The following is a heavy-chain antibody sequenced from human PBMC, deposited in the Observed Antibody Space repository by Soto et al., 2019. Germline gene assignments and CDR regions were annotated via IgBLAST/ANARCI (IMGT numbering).Heavy chain of an antibody. J-gene: IGHJ6*02. CDR2: ISAYNGNT. Sequence: ASVKVSCKASGYTFTSYGISWVRQAPGQGLEWMGWISAYNGNTNYAQKLQGRVTMTTDTSTSTAYMELRSLRSDDTAVYYCARDVAVAGSDYYYGMDVWGQGTTVTVSS. V-gene: IGHV1-18*01. CDR3: ARDVAVAGSDYYYGMDV. D-gene: IGHD6-19*01. CDR1: GYTFTSYG.